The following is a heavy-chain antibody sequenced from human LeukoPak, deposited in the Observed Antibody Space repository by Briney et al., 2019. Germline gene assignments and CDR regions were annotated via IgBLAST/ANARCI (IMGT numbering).Heavy chain of an antibody. J-gene: IGHJ4*02. D-gene: IGHD3-22*01. V-gene: IGHV4-59*01. Sequence: HSETLSLTCTVSGGPISTFYWSWLRQPPGKQLEWIGYVYYSGSTNYNPSFKTRVTISVDTSKNQFSLKLSSVTPADTAVYYCARVDYDSSGYFDYWGQGTLVTVSS. CDR1: GGPISTFY. CDR3: ARVDYDSSGYFDY. CDR2: VYYSGST.